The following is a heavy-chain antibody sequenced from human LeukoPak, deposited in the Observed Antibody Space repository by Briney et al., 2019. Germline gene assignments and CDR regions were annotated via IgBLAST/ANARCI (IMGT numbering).Heavy chain of an antibody. J-gene: IGHJ5*02. D-gene: IGHD3-10*01. Sequence: ASVKDSCKASGYTFTYYGISWVRQAPGQGLEWMGWISGYNGDTNYAQSLQGRVTMTTDTSTSTAYMELRNLRPDDTAIYYCARPNYPGGSGSYGGTNWFDPWGQGTLVSVSS. CDR2: ISGYNGDT. CDR3: ARPNYPGGSGSYGGTNWFDP. CDR1: GYTFTYYG. V-gene: IGHV1-18*01.